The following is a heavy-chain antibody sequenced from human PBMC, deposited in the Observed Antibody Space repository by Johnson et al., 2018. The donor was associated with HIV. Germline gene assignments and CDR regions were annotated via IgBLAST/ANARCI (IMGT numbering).Heavy chain of an antibody. Sequence: QVQLVESGGGVVQPGRSLRLSCAASGLTFGSYPLHWVRQAPGRGLEWVAVISYDGSDKYYADSVKGRFTISRDNSKNTLYLQMNSLRAEDTAVYYCARVPTSSGYHDAFDIWGQGTMVTVSS. J-gene: IGHJ3*02. CDR1: GLTFGSYP. CDR2: ISYDGSDK. V-gene: IGHV3-30-3*01. CDR3: ARVPTSSGYHDAFDI. D-gene: IGHD3-22*01.